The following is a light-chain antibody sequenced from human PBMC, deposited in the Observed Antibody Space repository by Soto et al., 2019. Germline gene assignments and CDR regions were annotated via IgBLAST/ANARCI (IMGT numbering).Light chain of an antibody. J-gene: IGLJ3*02. CDR2: EVT. Sequence: QSALTQPASVSGSPRQSITISCTGTSSDVGGYNYVSWYQQHPGKAPKLLIYEVTNRPSGVSNRFSGSKSGNTASPTISGLQAEDEADYCCTSSTSSSTWVFGGGTKLTVL. CDR1: SSDVGGYNY. CDR3: TSSTSSSTWV. V-gene: IGLV2-14*01.